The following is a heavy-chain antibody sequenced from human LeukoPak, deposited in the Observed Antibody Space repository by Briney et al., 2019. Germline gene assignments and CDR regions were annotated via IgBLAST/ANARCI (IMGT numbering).Heavy chain of an antibody. CDR1: GFSFDDLS. D-gene: IGHD6-6*01. J-gene: IGHJ6*03. V-gene: IGHV3-20*04. CDR3: ARAVCPTIKFCDSSYFMDV. CDR2: INWNGAST. Sequence: GGSLRLSCAASGFSFDDLSMTWVRQVPGKGLEWVAGINWNGASTGYADSVRGRFTISRDNAKNSLYLQMNSLRAEDTALYYCARAVCPTIKFCDSSYFMDVWGKGTTVNVS.